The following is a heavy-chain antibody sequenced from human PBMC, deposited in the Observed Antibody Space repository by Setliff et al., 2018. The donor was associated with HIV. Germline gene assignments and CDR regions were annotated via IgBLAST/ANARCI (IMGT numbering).Heavy chain of an antibody. CDR1: GASITTDTYY. Sequence: SETLSLTCTVSGASITTDTYYWAWIRQPPGKGLEWIGSIYHRRSTHHNPSLKSRVTFSVDTSKNQFSLKLSSVTAADTAVYYCARSFGNGNSRLGNWGQGTLVTVSS. J-gene: IGHJ4*02. CDR2: IYHRRST. CDR3: ARSFGNGNSRLGN. D-gene: IGHD2-8*01. V-gene: IGHV4-39*01.